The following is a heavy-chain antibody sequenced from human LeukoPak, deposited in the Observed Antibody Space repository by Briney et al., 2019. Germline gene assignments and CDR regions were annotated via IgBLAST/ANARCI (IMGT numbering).Heavy chain of an antibody. Sequence: SETLSLTCTVSGGSISSSSYYWGWIRQPPGEGLEWIGSIYYSGSTYYNPSLKSRVTISVGTSKNQFSLKLSSVTAADTAVYYCAGITTIVVVMKDYWGQGTLVTVSS. V-gene: IGHV4-39*01. CDR2: IYYSGST. CDR3: AGITTIVVVMKDY. CDR1: GGSISSSSYY. J-gene: IGHJ4*02. D-gene: IGHD3-22*01.